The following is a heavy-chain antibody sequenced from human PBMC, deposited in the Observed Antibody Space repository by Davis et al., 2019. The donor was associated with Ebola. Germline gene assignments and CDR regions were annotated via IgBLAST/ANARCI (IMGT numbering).Heavy chain of an antibody. V-gene: IGHV3-13*01. CDR2: VGTSGDT. Sequence: GESLKISCAASGFTFSSYDMHWVRQATGKGLEWVSTVGTSGDTYYTDSVKGRFTISRDNAKNFLYLQMNSLRAGDTAVYYCARGDTSSSFYYYYAMDVWGQGTTVTVSS. D-gene: IGHD6-6*01. J-gene: IGHJ6*02. CDR1: GFTFSSYD. CDR3: ARGDTSSSFYYYYAMDV.